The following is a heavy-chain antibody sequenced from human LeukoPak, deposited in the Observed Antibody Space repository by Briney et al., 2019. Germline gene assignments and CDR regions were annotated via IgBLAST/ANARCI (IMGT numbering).Heavy chain of an antibody. CDR2: INPNSGGT. V-gene: IGHV1-2*02. Sequence: VASVTVSYKASGYTFTGYYMHWVRQAPGQGLEGMGWINPNSGGTNYAQKFQGRVTMTRDTSISTAYMELSRLRSDDTAVYYCAVIFAVAGSFDYWGQGTLVTVSS. CDR3: AVIFAVAGSFDY. CDR1: GYTFTGYY. J-gene: IGHJ4*02. D-gene: IGHD6-19*01.